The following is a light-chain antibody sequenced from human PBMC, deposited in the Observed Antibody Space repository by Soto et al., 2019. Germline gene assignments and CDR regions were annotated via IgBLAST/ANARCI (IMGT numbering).Light chain of an antibody. Sequence: EIVLTQSPGTLSLSPGERATLSCRASQSVSSSYLSGYQQKPGQAPRLLIYGASSRATGIPDRFSGSASGTDFTLTISRLEPEDFAVYYCQQYGSFPVTLGQWTKLEIK. V-gene: IGKV3-20*01. J-gene: IGKJ2*01. CDR3: QQYGSFPVT. CDR2: GAS. CDR1: QSVSSSY.